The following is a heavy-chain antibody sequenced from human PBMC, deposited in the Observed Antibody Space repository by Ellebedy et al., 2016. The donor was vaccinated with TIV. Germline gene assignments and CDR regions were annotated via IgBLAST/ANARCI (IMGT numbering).Heavy chain of an antibody. Sequence: AASVKVSCKASGYTFTSYYMHWVRQAPGQGLEWMGIINPSGGSTSYAQKFQGKVTMTRDTSTSTVYMELSSLRSDDTAVYYCARVGAAYGGSLDYWGQGTLVTVSS. CDR2: INPSGGST. J-gene: IGHJ4*02. CDR3: ARVGAAYGGSLDY. D-gene: IGHD3-3*01. CDR1: GYTFTSYY. V-gene: IGHV1-46*01.